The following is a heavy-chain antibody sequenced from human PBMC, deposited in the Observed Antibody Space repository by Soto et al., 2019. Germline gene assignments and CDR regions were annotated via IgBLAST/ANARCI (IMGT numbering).Heavy chain of an antibody. CDR3: ARTSAAGKYYYGMDV. J-gene: IGHJ6*02. CDR2: IYPGDSDT. Sequence: GESLKISCKGSGYSFTTYWIAWVRQMPGKGLEWMGVIYPGDSDTRYSPSFQGQVTISADKSISTAYLQWSSLKASDTAMYYCARTSAAGKYYYGMDVWGQGTTVTVSS. CDR1: GYSFTTYW. D-gene: IGHD6-13*01. V-gene: IGHV5-51*01.